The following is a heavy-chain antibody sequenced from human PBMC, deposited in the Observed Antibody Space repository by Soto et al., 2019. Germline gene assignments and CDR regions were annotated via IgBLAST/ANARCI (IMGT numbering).Heavy chain of an antibody. CDR3: ASTYSTSWYWFDP. Sequence: QVTVKESGPVLVKPTETLTLTCTVSGFSLSNAGLRVSWIRQPPGKALEWLAHIFSNDEKYYSPSPKSRLTISKDTSKSQVVLTMTNMDPVDTATYYCASTYSTSWYWFDPWGQGTLVTVSS. CDR2: IFSNDEK. CDR1: GFSLSNAGLR. D-gene: IGHD6-13*01. V-gene: IGHV2-26*04. J-gene: IGHJ5*02.